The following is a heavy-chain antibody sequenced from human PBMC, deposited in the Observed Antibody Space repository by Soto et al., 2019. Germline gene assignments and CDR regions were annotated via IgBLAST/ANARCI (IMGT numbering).Heavy chain of an antibody. J-gene: IGHJ4*02. CDR3: ARSLLGDYYDSDGLDN. CDR1: GGPYSKYS. CDR2: IIPIFDIT. V-gene: IGHV1-69*02. D-gene: IGHD3-22*01. Sequence: QVQLVQSGTEVKKPGSSVTVSCKASGGPYSKYSISWVRQAPGQGLEWMGRIIPIFDITNYAQKFQGRVTITADKSTSTVYMDLSSLRSEDTAVYYCARSLLGDYYDSDGLDNWGQGTPVTVSS.